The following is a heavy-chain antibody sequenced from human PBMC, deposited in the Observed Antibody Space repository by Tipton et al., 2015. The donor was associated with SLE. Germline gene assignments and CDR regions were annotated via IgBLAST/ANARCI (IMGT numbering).Heavy chain of an antibody. D-gene: IGHD4-17*01. Sequence: LRLSCTVSGGSISSSSYCWGWIRQPPGKGLEWIGSIYYSGSTYYNPSLKSRVTISVDTSKNQFSLKLSSVTAADTAVYYCARLYYGDHFDYWGQGTLVTVSS. CDR2: IYYSGST. CDR1: GGSISSSSYC. J-gene: IGHJ4*02. CDR3: ARLYYGDHFDY. V-gene: IGHV4-39*07.